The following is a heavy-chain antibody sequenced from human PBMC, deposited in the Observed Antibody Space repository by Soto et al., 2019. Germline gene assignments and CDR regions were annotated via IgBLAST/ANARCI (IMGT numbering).Heavy chain of an antibody. J-gene: IGHJ6*03. CDR1: GGSFSGYY. CDR3: ARGRGSSYMDV. Sequence: PSESLSLTCAVYGGSFSGYYWSWIRQPPGKGLEWIGEINHSGSTNYNPSLKSRVTISVDTSKNQFSLKLSSVTAADTAVYYCARGRGSSYMDVWGKGTTVTVS. D-gene: IGHD3-10*01. CDR2: INHSGST. V-gene: IGHV4-34*01.